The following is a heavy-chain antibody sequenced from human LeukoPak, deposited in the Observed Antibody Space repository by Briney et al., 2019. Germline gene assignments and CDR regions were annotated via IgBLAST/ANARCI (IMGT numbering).Heavy chain of an antibody. Sequence: PSEPLSLTCAVYVGSFGAHYWSWIRQPPGKGLEWIGEIGHSGSTKYNPSLKSRLTMSVDTSKNQFSLKLNSVTAADTAVYYRATEASESPEYFDSWGRGTLVTVSS. D-gene: IGHD3-3*01. CDR2: IGHSGST. CDR1: VGSFGAHY. V-gene: IGHV4-34*01. CDR3: ATEASESPEYFDS. J-gene: IGHJ4*02.